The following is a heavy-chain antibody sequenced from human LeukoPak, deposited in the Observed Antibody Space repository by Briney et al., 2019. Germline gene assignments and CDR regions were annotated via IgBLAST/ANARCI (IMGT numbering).Heavy chain of an antibody. CDR2: ISLGGKYI. Sequence: GGSLRLSCAASAFTFNTSPMNWLRQAPGKGLEWVSSISLGGKYIYYADAVKGRFTISRDDAKNSLFLEMTSLRADDTAVYFCARGFCSGGTCYRVTGTFDVWGRGTMVTVSS. V-gene: IGHV3-21*06. D-gene: IGHD2-15*01. CDR3: ARGFCSGGTCYRVTGTFDV. J-gene: IGHJ3*01. CDR1: AFTFNTSP.